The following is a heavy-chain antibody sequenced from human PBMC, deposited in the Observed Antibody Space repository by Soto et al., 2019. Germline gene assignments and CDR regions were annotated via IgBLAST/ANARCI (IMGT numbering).Heavy chain of an antibody. CDR2: IYYSGST. V-gene: IGHV4-39*01. CDR3: ARHPSDFWFDP. CDR1: GGSISSSSYF. J-gene: IGHJ5*02. D-gene: IGHD2-21*02. Sequence: QLQLQESGPGLVKPSETLSLTCSVSGGSISSSSYFWGWIRQPPGKGLEWIGSIYYSGSTYYNPSPKSRPTVPVDTSKNQSSLKLSSVTAADTAVYYCARHPSDFWFDPWGQGTLVTVSS.